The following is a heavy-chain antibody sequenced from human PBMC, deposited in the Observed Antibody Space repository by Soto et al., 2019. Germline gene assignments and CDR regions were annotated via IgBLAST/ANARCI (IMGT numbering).Heavy chain of an antibody. D-gene: IGHD2-15*01. J-gene: IGHJ3*02. CDR2: IAPTVGST. V-gene: IGHV1-46*01. CDR1: GNIFTSHY. CDR3: ASEKGGFDI. Sequence: ALVKVSCKASGNIFTSHYMHWIRQAPGQGLEWMGFIAPTVGSTTYAQKFQGRFTMTRDTPSTSVYMELSSLVSEDTAMYYCASEKGGFDIWGQGTVVTVSS.